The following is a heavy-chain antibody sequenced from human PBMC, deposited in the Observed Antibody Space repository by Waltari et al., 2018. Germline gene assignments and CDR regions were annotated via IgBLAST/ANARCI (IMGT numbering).Heavy chain of an antibody. D-gene: IGHD1-1*01. J-gene: IGHJ4*02. V-gene: IGHV3-7*03. CDR2: INQGGSDK. CDR3: ARTGDDY. Sequence: EVQLVESGGGLVQLGGSLRLFCAASGFTYTRYWMSWVRQAPGKGLECVANINQGGSDKNYVDSVKGRFTISRDNAKNSLYLQMNSLRAEDTAVYYCARTGDDYWGQGTLVTVSS. CDR1: GFTYTRYW.